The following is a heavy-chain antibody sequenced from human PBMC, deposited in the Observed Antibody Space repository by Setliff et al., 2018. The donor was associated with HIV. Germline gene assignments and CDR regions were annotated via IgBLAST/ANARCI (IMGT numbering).Heavy chain of an antibody. CDR1: GGSFSGYY. J-gene: IGHJ6*03. CDR2: INHSGST. D-gene: IGHD3-16*02. Sequence: PSETLSLTCAVYGGSFSGYYWSWIRQPPGKGLEWIGEINHSGSTNYTPSLKSRVTISIDTSKNQFSLKVSSVTAADTALYYCARGLPGTYRYSYSYYSMDVWDKGTTVTVSS. CDR3: ARGLPGTYRYSYSYYSMDV. V-gene: IGHV4-34*01.